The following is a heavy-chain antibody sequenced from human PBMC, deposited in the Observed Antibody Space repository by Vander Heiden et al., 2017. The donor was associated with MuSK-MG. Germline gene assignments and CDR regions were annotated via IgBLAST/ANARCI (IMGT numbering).Heavy chain of an antibody. CDR2: ISYSGST. CDR1: GGSISSTDYY. Sequence: QLQLQESGPGLVKPSETLSLTCTVSGGSISSTDYYWGWIRQPPGKGLEWIGNISYSGSTYYNPSLKSRVTLSVDTSKNQFSLKLSSVTAADTAVYYCARRRERYCYTTSRGGYFDYWGRGTLVTVSS. J-gene: IGHJ4*02. CDR3: ARRRERYCYTTSRGGYFDY. D-gene: IGHD2-2*01. V-gene: IGHV4-39*01.